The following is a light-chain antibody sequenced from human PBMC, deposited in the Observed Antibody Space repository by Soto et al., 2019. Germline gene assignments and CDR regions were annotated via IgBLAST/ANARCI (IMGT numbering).Light chain of an antibody. CDR2: EVN. Sequence: QSVLTQPPSASGSPGQSVAISCTGTSSDVGGYNYVSWYQQHPGKAPKLMIYEVNKRPSGVPDRFSGSKSGNTASLTVSGPQAEDEADYYCSSYAGRSNVFGTGNKVTVL. V-gene: IGLV2-8*01. J-gene: IGLJ1*01. CDR1: SSDVGGYNY. CDR3: SSYAGRSNV.